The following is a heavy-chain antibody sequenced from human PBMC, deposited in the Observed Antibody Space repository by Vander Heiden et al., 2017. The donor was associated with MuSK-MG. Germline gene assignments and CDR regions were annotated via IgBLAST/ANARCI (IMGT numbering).Heavy chain of an antibody. CDR3: AKDMYDILTGYYGDFDY. D-gene: IGHD3-9*01. V-gene: IGHV3-9*01. J-gene: IGHJ4*02. Sequence: EVQLVESGGGLVQPGRSLRLSCAASGFTFDDYAMHWVRQAPGKGLEWVSGISWNSGSIGDADSVKGRFTISRDNAKNSLYLQMNSLRAEDTALYYCAKDMYDILTGYYGDFDYWGQGTLVTVSS. CDR1: GFTFDDYA. CDR2: ISWNSGSI.